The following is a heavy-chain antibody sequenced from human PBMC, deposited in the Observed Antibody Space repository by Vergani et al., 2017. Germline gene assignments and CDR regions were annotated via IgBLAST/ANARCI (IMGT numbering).Heavy chain of an antibody. CDR2: IKSKPDGGTT. CDR1: GFTFSNAW. CDR3: ARDFWDSSGWYLNYFDY. J-gene: IGHJ4*02. Sequence: EVQLVESGGGLVKPGGSLRLSCAASGFTFSNAWMSWVRQAPGKGLEWVGRIKSKPDGGTTDYAAPVKGRFTISRDDSKNTLYLQMNSLKTEDTAVYYCARDFWDSSGWYLNYFDYWGQGTLVTVSS. V-gene: IGHV3-15*01. D-gene: IGHD6-19*01.